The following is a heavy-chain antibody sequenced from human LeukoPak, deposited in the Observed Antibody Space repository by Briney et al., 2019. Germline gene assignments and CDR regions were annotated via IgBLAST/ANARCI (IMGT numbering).Heavy chain of an antibody. CDR2: IDADNGDT. Sequence: ASVKVSCKASGYTFSGYAIHWVRQAPGQKFEWMGWIDADNGDTRYSQKFQGRVTITRDTSASTVYMELSSLRSEDTAVYYCARGPSPELLDYWGQGTLVTVSS. D-gene: IGHD1-7*01. CDR3: ARGPSPELLDY. J-gene: IGHJ4*02. V-gene: IGHV1-3*01. CDR1: GYTFSGYA.